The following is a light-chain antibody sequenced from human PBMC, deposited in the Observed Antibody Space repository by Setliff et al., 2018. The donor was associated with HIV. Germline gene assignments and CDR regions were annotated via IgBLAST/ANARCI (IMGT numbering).Light chain of an antibody. J-gene: IGLJ1*01. CDR1: SSDIGAFDY. Sequence: QSALTQPASVSGSPGQSITVSCTGTSSDIGAFDYVSWYRQHPGKAPEVVIYDVTNRPSGVSNRLSGSKSGNTASLTISGLQPEDEADYYCTSYANSDVFSFGSGTKVTVL. CDR2: DVT. V-gene: IGLV2-14*03. CDR3: TSYANSDVFS.